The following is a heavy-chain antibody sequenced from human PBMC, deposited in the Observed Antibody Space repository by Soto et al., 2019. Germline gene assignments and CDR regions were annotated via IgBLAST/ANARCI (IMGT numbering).Heavy chain of an antibody. CDR2: INPSGGST. CDR1: GYTFTSYY. J-gene: IGHJ3*02. CDR3: ARDRKYCSGGSCQPVAFDI. Sequence: ASVKVSCKASGYTFTSYYMHWVRQAPGQGLEWMGRINPSGGSTSYAQKFQGRVTMTRDTSTSTVYMELSSLRSEDTAVYYCARDRKYCSGGSCQPVAFDIWGQGTMVTVSS. V-gene: IGHV1-46*03. D-gene: IGHD2-15*01.